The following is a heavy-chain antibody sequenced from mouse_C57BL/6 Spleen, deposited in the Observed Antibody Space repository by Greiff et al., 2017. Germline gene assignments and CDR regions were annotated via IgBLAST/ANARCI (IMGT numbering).Heavy chain of an antibody. CDR1: GYTFTSYW. V-gene: IGHV1-55*01. D-gene: IGHD1-1*01. J-gene: IGHJ1*03. CDR2: IYPGSGST. CDR3: ASETYYGSSYGYFDV. Sequence: VQLQQPGAELVKPGASVTMSCKASGYTFTSYWITWVKQRPGQGLEWIGDIYPGSGSTNYNEKFKSKATLTVDTSSSTAYMQLSSLTSEDSAVYYCASETYYGSSYGYFDVWGTGTTVTVSS.